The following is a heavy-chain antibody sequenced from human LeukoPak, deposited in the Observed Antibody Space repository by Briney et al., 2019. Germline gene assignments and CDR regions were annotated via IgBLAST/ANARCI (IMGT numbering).Heavy chain of an antibody. CDR1: GFTFSSYG. V-gene: IGHV3-30*02. CDR3: AKDLPAAYFDY. CDR2: IRSDGSTE. J-gene: IGHJ4*02. D-gene: IGHD2-2*01. Sequence: GGSLRLSCAASGFTFSSYGMHWVRQAPGKGLEWVAFIRSDGSTEFYADSVKGRFTISRDNSKNTLYLQMNSLRPEDTAVYYCAKDLPAAYFDYWAREPWSPSPQ.